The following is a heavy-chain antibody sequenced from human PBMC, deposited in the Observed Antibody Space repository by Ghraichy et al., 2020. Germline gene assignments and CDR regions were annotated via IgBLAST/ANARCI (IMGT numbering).Heavy chain of an antibody. CDR1: GGSFSGYY. V-gene: IGHV4-34*01. Sequence: SETLSLTCAVYGGSFSGYYWSWIRQPPGKGLEWIGEINHSGSTNYNPSLKSRVTISVDTSKNQFSLKLSSVTAADTAVYYCARWPHFYYYYGMDVWGQGTTVTVSS. J-gene: IGHJ6*02. CDR3: ARWPHFYYYYGMDV. CDR2: INHSGST.